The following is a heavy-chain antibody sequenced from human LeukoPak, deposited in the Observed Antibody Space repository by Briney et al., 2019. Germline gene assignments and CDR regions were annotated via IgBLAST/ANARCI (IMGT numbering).Heavy chain of an antibody. D-gene: IGHD5-12*01. CDR1: GYTFTRYD. Sequence: ASVKGSCKASGYTFTRYDINWVRQATGQGLEWMGWMNPNSGNTGYAQKFQGRVTMTRNTSISTAYMELSSLRSEDTAVYYCARGGATIALFDYWGQGTLVTVSS. CDR2: MNPNSGNT. V-gene: IGHV1-8*01. CDR3: ARGGATIALFDY. J-gene: IGHJ4*02.